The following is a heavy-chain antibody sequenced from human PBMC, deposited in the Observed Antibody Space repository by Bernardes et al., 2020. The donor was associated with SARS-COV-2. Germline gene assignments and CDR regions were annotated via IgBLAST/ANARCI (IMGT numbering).Heavy chain of an antibody. J-gene: IGHJ3*02. CDR3: ATDDPPGAVFGVVIYALHI. CDR2: IYYSGST. V-gene: IGHV4-39*02. D-gene: IGHD3-3*01. Sequence: SETLSLTCTVSGGSISSSSYYWGWIRQPPGKGLEWIGSIYYSGSTYYNPSLKSRVTISVDTSKSQFSLRLTSVTAADTAVYYCATDDPPGAVFGVVIYALHIWGQGTMVTVSS. CDR1: GGSISSSSYY.